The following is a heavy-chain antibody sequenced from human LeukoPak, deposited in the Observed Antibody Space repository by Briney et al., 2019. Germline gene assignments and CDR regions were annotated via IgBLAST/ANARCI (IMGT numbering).Heavy chain of an antibody. J-gene: IGHJ4*02. Sequence: GGSLRLSCAASGFTFGRYYMHWVHQAPGKGLVWVSRINSDGSSTTYADSVKGRFTISRDNAKNTLYLQMNSLKVEDTAVYYCTRVFVGDEYSSSGYWGQGTLVTVSS. D-gene: IGHD6-13*01. V-gene: IGHV3-74*01. CDR3: TRVFVGDEYSSSGY. CDR1: GFTFGRYY. CDR2: INSDGSST.